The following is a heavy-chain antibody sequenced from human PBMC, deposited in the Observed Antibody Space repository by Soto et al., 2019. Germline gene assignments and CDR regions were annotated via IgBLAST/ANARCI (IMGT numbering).Heavy chain of an antibody. CDR3: ASPRSGSYYSADYYYYMDV. Sequence: ASVKVSCKASGGTFSSYAISWVRQAPGQGLEWMGGIIPIFGTANYTQKFQGRVTITADESTSTAYMELSSLRSEDTAVYYCASPRSGSYYSADYYYYMDVWGTGTTVTVSS. J-gene: IGHJ6*03. V-gene: IGHV1-69*13. D-gene: IGHD3-10*01. CDR2: IIPIFGTA. CDR1: GGTFSSYA.